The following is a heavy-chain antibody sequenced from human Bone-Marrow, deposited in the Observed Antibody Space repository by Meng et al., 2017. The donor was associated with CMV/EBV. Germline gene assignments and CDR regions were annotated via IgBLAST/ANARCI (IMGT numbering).Heavy chain of an antibody. Sequence: GESLKISCAASGFTFDDYAMHWVRQAPGKGLEWVSLISWDGGSTYYADSVKGRFTISRDNAKNSLYLQMNSLRAEDTALYYCASGIVGATKYYYGMDVWGQGTTVTVSS. D-gene: IGHD1-26*01. CDR1: GFTFDDYA. CDR3: ASGIVGATKYYYGMDV. V-gene: IGHV3-43D*03. CDR2: ISWDGGST. J-gene: IGHJ6*02.